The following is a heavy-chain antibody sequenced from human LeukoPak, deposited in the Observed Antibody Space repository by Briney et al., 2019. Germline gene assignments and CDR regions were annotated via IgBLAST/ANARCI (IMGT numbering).Heavy chain of an antibody. J-gene: IGHJ4*02. V-gene: IGHV4-4*02. CDR3: ARAVPNDFWSGYPYYFDY. Sequence: PSQTLSLTCAVSGGSISSSNWWSWVRQPPGKGLEWIGEIYHSGSTNYNPSLKSRVTISVDKSKNQFSLKLSSVTAADTAVYYCARAVPNDFWSGYPYYFDYWGQGTLVTVSS. CDR1: GGSISSSNW. CDR2: IYHSGST. D-gene: IGHD3-3*01.